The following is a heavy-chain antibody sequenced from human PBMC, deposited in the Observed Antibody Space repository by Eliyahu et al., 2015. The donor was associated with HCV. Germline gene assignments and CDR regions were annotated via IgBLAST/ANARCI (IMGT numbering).Heavy chain of an antibody. V-gene: IGHV3-30-3*01. D-gene: IGHD3-10*01. J-gene: IGHJ6*02. CDR1: GFXFXXXA. Sequence: QVQLVESGGGVVQPGRSLRLSXAASGFXFXXXAXHWVRQAPGKGLEWVAVISYDGSNKYYADSVKGRFTISRDNSKNTLYLQMNSLRAEDTAVYYCARVVPSGELSYYYYGMDVWGQGTTVTVSS. CDR3: ARVVPSGELSYYYYGMDV. CDR2: ISYDGSNK.